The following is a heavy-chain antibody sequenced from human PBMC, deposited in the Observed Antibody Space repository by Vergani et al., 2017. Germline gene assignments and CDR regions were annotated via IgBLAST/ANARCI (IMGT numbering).Heavy chain of an antibody. V-gene: IGHV4-61*01. Sequence: QVQLQESGPGLVKPSETLSLTCTVSGGSVSSSSYYWSWIRQPPGKGLAWIGYIYYSGSTNYNPSLKSRVTISVDTSKNQFSLKLSSVTAADTAVYYCARVGSTTTVXTPGGNYYYYGMDVWGQGTTVTVSS. D-gene: IGHD4-23*01. J-gene: IGHJ6*02. CDR3: ARVGSTTTVXTPGGNYYYYGMDV. CDR1: GGSVSSSSYY. CDR2: IYYSGST.